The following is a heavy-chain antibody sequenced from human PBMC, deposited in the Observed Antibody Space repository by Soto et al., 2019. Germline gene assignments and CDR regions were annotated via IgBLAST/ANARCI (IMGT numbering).Heavy chain of an antibody. Sequence: GGSLRLSCAPSGFTFSTYGMHWVRQAPGKGLEWVAVIWYDGSNQYYADSVRGRFTISRDNSKNVLYLQMNSLRAEDTAVYYCARDLGAFNYGSAYFDYWGQGTPVTVSS. CDR3: ARDLGAFNYGSAYFDY. V-gene: IGHV3-33*01. CDR2: IWYDGSNQ. D-gene: IGHD3-10*01. CDR1: GFTFSTYG. J-gene: IGHJ4*02.